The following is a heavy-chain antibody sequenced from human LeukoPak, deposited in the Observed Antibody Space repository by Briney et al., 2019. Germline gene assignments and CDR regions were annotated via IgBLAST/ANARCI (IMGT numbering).Heavy chain of an antibody. D-gene: IGHD4-17*01. J-gene: IGHJ4*02. V-gene: IGHV3-30*02. CDR3: AKGHYGDEKNY. CDR1: GFTFSSYG. CDR2: IRYDGSNK. Sequence: GGSLRLSCAASGFTFSSYGMHWVRQAPGKGLEWVAFIRYDGSNKYYADSVKGRFTISRDNSKNTLYLQMNSLRAEDTAVYYCAKGHYGDEKNYWGQGTLVTVSS.